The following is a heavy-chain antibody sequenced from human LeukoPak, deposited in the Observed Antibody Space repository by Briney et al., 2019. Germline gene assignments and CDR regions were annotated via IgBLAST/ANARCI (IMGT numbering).Heavy chain of an antibody. D-gene: IGHD1-26*01. J-gene: IGHJ4*02. V-gene: IGHV3-33*01. CDR1: GFTFSSYG. CDR3: ARVGIVGARAFDY. Sequence: PGGSLRLSCAASGFTFSSYGMHWVRQAPGKGLEWVAVIWYDGSNKYYADSVKGRFTISRDNSKNTLYLQMNSLRAEDTAVYYCARVGIVGARAFDYWGQGTLVTVSS. CDR2: IWYDGSNK.